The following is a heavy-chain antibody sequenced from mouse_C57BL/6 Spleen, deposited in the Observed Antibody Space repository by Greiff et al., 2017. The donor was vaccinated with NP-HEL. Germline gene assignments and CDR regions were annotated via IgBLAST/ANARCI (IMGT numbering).Heavy chain of an antibody. CDR2: INPSSGYT. D-gene: IGHD1-1*01. J-gene: IGHJ2*01. V-gene: IGHV1-7*01. Sequence: VQLQQSGAELAKPGASVKLSCKASGYTFPSYWMHWVKQRPGQGLEWIGYINPSSGYTKYNQKFKDKATLTADKSSSTAYMQLSSRTYEDSAVYYCAITTVAPFDYWGQGTTLSDSS. CDR3: AITTVAPFDY. CDR1: GYTFPSYW.